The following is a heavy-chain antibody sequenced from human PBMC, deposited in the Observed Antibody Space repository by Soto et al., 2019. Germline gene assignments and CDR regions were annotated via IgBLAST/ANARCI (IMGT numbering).Heavy chain of an antibody. CDR1: GFTFSRYW. V-gene: IGHV3-7*03. CDR2: IKQDGSEK. D-gene: IGHD3-10*01. Sequence: GGSLRLSCAASGFTFSRYWMSWVRQAPGKGLEWVANIKQDGSEKYYVDSVKGRFTISRDNAKNSLYLQMNSLRAEDTAVYYFARVESAWYGSGSTPRFDPWGQGTLVTVSS. J-gene: IGHJ5*02. CDR3: ARVESAWYGSGSTPRFDP.